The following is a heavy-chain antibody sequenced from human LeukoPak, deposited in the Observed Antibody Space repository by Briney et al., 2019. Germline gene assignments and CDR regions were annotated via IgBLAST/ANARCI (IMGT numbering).Heavy chain of an antibody. CDR1: GFTFSSYW. CDR2: IKQDGSEK. CDR3: ARDGWYYDSSGYPSDAFDI. J-gene: IGHJ3*02. Sequence: GGSLRLSCAASGFTFSSYWMGWVRQAPGKGLEWVANIKQDGSEKYYVDSVKGRFTISRDNAKNSLYLQMNSLRAEDTAVYYCARDGWYYDSSGYPSDAFDIWGQGTMVTVSS. D-gene: IGHD3-22*01. V-gene: IGHV3-7*01.